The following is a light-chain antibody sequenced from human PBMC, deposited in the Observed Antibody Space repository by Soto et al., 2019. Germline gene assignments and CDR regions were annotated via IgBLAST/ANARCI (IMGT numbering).Light chain of an antibody. CDR2: GAS. CDR3: KQYGSSRWT. J-gene: IGKJ1*01. V-gene: IGKV3-15*01. CDR1: QSVSSN. Sequence: EIVMTQSPATLSVSPGERATLSCRASQSVSSNLAWYQQKPGQAPRLLIYGASTRATGIPARFSGSGSGTDFTLTISSLQSEDFAVYHFKQYGSSRWTFARGTKVDIX.